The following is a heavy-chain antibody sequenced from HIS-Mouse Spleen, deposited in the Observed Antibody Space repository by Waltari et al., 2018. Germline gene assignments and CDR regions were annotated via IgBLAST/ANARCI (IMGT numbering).Heavy chain of an antibody. CDR1: GGSFSGYY. V-gene: IGHV4-34*01. D-gene: IGHD5-12*01. CDR3: ARGRYSGYDSDAFDI. CDR2: INHSGST. J-gene: IGHJ3*02. Sequence: QVQLQQWGAGLLKPSETLSLTCAVYGGSFSGYYWSWIRQPPGKGLEWIGEINHSGSTNYNPSLKGRVTISVDTSKNQFSLKLSSVTAADTAVYYCARGRYSGYDSDAFDIWGQGTMVTVSS.